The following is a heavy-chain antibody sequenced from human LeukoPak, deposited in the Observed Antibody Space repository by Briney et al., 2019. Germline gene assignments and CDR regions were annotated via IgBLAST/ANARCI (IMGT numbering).Heavy chain of an antibody. J-gene: IGHJ4*02. D-gene: IGHD2-21*02. Sequence: GGSLRLSCAASGFTFTSYSMNWVRQTAGKGLEWVSAISGGGDITYYADSVKGRFTISRGNSRDTLFLQMHSLRPGDTAVYYCVREDTPATANYWGQGTLVTISS. V-gene: IGHV3-23*01. CDR3: VREDTPATANY. CDR2: ISGGGDIT. CDR1: GFTFTSYS.